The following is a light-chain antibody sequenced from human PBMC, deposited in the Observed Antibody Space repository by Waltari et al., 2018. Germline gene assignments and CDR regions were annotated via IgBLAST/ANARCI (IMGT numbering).Light chain of an antibody. CDR1: SSDVGGYHY. CDR3: TAETSSRTDG. J-gene: IGLJ1*01. CDR2: EVN. Sequence: QSALTQPASVSGSPGQSITISCTGTSSDVGGYHYVSWYQQHPGKAPKLMIYEVNNRQEGGAERGEGEKEGNKDDRTSAGRQAEDEDEEDGTAETSSRTDGVGTGTKVT. V-gene: IGLV2-14*01.